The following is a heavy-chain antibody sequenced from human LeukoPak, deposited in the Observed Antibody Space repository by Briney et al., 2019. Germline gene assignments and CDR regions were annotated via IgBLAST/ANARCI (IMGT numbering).Heavy chain of an antibody. D-gene: IGHD2-21*01. CDR1: GDSISNYY. CDR2: IYTTGST. V-gene: IGHV4-4*07. J-gene: IGHJ6*03. CDR3: AGMHTVGYYYYYYMDV. Sequence: PSETLSLTCTVSGDSISNYYWSWIRRSAEKKLEYIGRIYTTGSTNSNPSLESRVTMSLDTSKNQFSLRLSSVTAADTAVYYCAGMHTVGYYYYYYMDVWGKGTPVTVSS.